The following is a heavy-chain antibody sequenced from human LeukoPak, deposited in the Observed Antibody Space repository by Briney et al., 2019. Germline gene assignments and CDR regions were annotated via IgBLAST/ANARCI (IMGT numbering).Heavy chain of an antibody. CDR3: ARFLLGIRAFDI. J-gene: IGHJ3*02. CDR1: GYTFTGYY. Sequence: GASVKVSCKASGYTFTGYYMHWVRQAPGQGLEWMGRINPNSGGTNYAQKFQGRVTMTRDTSISTAYMELSRLRSDDTAVYYCARFLLGIRAFDIWGRGTMVTVSS. V-gene: IGHV1-2*06. CDR2: INPNSGGT. D-gene: IGHD7-27*01.